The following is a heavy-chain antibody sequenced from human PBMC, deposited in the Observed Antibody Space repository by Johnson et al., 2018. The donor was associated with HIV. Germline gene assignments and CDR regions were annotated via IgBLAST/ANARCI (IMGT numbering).Heavy chain of an antibody. V-gene: IGHV3-11*01. J-gene: IGHJ3*02. CDR3: ARRSDSSGWYGYAFDI. CDR1: GFTFNDYY. Sequence: QVQLVESGGGLVKPGGSLRLSCAASGFTFNDYYMSWIRQAPGKGLEWVSLISGSGGTTYYADSVKGRFTISRDNAKSTLYLQLNSLRAEDTAVYYCARRSDSSGWYGYAFDIWGQRTMVTVSS. CDR2: ISGSGGTT. D-gene: IGHD6-19*01.